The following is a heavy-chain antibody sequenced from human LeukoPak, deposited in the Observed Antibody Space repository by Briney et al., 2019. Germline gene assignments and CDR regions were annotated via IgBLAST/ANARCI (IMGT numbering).Heavy chain of an antibody. CDR1: GFTFSSYN. CDR2: ISSSSSTI. D-gene: IGHD1-26*01. Sequence: GGSLRLSCAASGFTFSSYNMNWVRQAPGEGLEWVSYISSSSSTIYYADSVKGRFTISRDNAKNSLYLQMNSLRAEDTAVYYCARGGAGRREASTTTYWGQGTLVTVSS. J-gene: IGHJ4*02. V-gene: IGHV3-48*04. CDR3: ARGGAGRREASTTTY.